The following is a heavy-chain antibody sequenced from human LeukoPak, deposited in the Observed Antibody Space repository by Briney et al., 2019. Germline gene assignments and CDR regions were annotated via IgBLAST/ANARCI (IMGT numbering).Heavy chain of an antibody. V-gene: IGHV3-23*01. Sequence: GGSLRLSCAASGFTFSSYGMGWVRQAPGKGLEWVSAIGGRDGSTYYADSVKGRFTTSRDNAKNTLYLQMNSLRAEDTAVYYCARGSSTSYYYYGMDVWGQGTTVTVSS. CDR3: ARGSSTSYYYYGMDV. CDR2: IGGRDGST. CDR1: GFTFSSYG. J-gene: IGHJ6*02. D-gene: IGHD2-2*01.